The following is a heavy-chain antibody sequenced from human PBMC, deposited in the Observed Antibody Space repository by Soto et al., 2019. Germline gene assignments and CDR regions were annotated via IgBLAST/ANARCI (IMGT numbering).Heavy chain of an antibody. D-gene: IGHD3-22*01. V-gene: IGHV1-69*13. CDR3: ARDQHYYDSSGYYPAI. J-gene: IGHJ4*02. CDR2: IIPIFGTA. CDR1: GGTFSSYA. Sequence: GASVKVSCKASGGTFSSYAISWVRQAPGQGLEWMGGIIPIFGTANYAQKFQGRVTITADESTSTAYMELSSLRSEDTAVYCCARDQHYYDSSGYYPAIWGQGTLVTVSS.